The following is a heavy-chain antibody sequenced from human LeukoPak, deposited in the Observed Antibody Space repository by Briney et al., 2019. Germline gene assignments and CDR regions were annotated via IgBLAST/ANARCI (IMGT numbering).Heavy chain of an antibody. V-gene: IGHV4-34*01. J-gene: IGHJ4*02. CDR3: ARVPTVTRANRNFDY. Sequence: KPSQTLSLTCTVSGGSFSGYYWSWIRQPPGKGLEWIGEINHSGSTNYNPSLKSRVTISVDTSKNQFSLKLSSVTAADTAVYYCARVPTVTRANRNFDYWGQGTLVTVSS. CDR1: GGSFSGYY. CDR2: INHSGST. D-gene: IGHD4-17*01.